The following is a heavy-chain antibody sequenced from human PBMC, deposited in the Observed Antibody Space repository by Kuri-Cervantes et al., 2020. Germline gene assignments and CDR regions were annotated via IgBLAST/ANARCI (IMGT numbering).Heavy chain of an antibody. CDR3: ARWGRRAFDI. CDR2: IYTSGST. CDR1: DYSINSAYY. J-gene: IGHJ3*02. Sequence: SQTLSLTCGVSDYSINSAYYWGWIRQPPGKGLEWIGRIYTSGSTNYNPSLKSRVTISVDKSKNQFSLKLSPVTAADTAVYYCARWGRRAFDIWGQGTMVTVSS. V-gene: IGHV4-38-2*01. D-gene: IGHD3-16*01.